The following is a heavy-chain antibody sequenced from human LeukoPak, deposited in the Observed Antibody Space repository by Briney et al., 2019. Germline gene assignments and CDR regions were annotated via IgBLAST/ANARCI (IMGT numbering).Heavy chain of an antibody. D-gene: IGHD2-2*01. Sequence: SETLSLTCTVSGGSISNYYWSWIRQPAGKGLEWIGRIYTSESTNYNPSLKSRVTMSLDTSKSQFSLKLSSVTAADTAVYYCARGSVEAVPTRSYYFDYWGQGTLVTVSS. CDR2: IYTSEST. J-gene: IGHJ4*02. CDR1: GGSISNYY. V-gene: IGHV4-4*07. CDR3: ARGSVEAVPTRSYYFDY.